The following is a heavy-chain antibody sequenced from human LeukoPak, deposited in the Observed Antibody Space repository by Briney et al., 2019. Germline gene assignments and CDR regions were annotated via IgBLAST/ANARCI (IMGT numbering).Heavy chain of an antibody. CDR3: ARDKTSCSYNRCRGWFDP. Sequence: SETLSLTCTVSGGSVSSGSYYWSWIRQPAGKGLEWIGRIYTSGSTNYNPSLKSRVTISVDTSKNQFSLKLSSVTAADTAVYHCARDKTSCSYNRCRGWFDPWGQGTLVTVSS. CDR1: GGSVSSGSYY. J-gene: IGHJ5*02. V-gene: IGHV4-61*02. CDR2: IYTSGST. D-gene: IGHD2-2*01.